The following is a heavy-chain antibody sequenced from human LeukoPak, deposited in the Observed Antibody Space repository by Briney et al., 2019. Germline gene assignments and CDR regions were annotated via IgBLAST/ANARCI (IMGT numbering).Heavy chain of an antibody. V-gene: IGHV4-39*01. J-gene: IGHJ4*02. CDR3: ARRGYSGYEPDY. D-gene: IGHD5-12*01. CDR1: GGSISSSSCY. Sequence: KPSETLSLTCTVSGGSISSSSCYWGWIRQPPGKGLEWIGSIYYSGSTYYNPSLKSRVTISVDTSKNQFSLKLSSVTAADTAVYYCARRGYSGYEPDYWGQGTLVTVSS. CDR2: IYYSGST.